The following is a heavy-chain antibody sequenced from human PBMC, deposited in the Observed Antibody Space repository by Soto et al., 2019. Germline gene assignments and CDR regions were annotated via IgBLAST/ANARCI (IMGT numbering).Heavy chain of an antibody. Sequence: GSRRLSGAASGFTFSSYGMTWVRQAPGKGLEWVSYISSSSSTIYYADSVKGRFTISRDNAKNSLYLQMNSLRDEDTAVYYCARDSAAQYYFDFWGQGTLVTVST. CDR1: GFTFSSYG. J-gene: IGHJ4*02. CDR2: ISSSSSTI. D-gene: IGHD6-13*01. CDR3: ARDSAAQYYFDF. V-gene: IGHV3-48*02.